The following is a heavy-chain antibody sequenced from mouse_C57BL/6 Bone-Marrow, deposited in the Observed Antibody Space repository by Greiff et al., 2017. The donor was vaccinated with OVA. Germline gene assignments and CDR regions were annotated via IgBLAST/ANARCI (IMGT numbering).Heavy chain of an antibody. V-gene: IGHV6-3*01. CDR2: IRLKSDNYAT. D-gene: IGHD1-1*01. CDR1: GFTFSNYW. J-gene: IGHJ3*01. Sequence: EVQLVESGGGLVQPGGSMKLSCVASGFTFSNYWMNWVRQSPEKGLEWVAQIRLKSDNYATHYAESVKGRFTISRDDSKSSVYLQMNNLRAEDTGIYYCTPYYYGTQFAYWGQGTLVTVSA. CDR3: TPYYYGTQFAY.